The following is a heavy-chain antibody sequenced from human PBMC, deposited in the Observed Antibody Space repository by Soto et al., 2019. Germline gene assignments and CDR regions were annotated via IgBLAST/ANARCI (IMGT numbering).Heavy chain of an antibody. CDR1: GFTFDDYT. CDR3: AKDGYGSGSLPYYYYGMDV. D-gene: IGHD3-10*01. V-gene: IGHV3-43*01. Sequence: EVQLVESGGVVVQPGGSLRLSCAASGFTFDDYTMHWVRQAPGKGLEWVSLISWDGGSTYYADSVKGRFTISRDNSKNSLYLQMNGLRTEDTALYYCAKDGYGSGSLPYYYYGMDVWGQGTTVTVSS. J-gene: IGHJ6*02. CDR2: ISWDGGST.